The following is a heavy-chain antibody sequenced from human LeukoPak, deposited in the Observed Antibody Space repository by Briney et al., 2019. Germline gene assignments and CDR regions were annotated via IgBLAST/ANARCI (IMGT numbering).Heavy chain of an antibody. D-gene: IGHD4/OR15-4a*01. J-gene: IGHJ4*02. Sequence: PGRSLRLSCAASGFTFSSYGMHWVLQAPARGLEWVAVIGFDGNNKFYADSVKGRFTISRDNSKNTLYLQMNSLRAEDTAVYYCARGSYGAYNYCDYWGQGTLVTVSS. CDR2: IGFDGNNK. CDR1: GFTFSSYG. CDR3: ARGSYGAYNYCDY. V-gene: IGHV3-33*01.